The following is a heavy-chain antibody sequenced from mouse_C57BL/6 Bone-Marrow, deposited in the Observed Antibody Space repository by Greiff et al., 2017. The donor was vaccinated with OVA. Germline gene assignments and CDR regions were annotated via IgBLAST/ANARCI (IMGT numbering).Heavy chain of an antibody. CDR1: GYTFTDYE. V-gene: IGHV1-15*01. D-gene: IGHD2-13*01. CDR3: TRGYSDYYAMDY. J-gene: IGHJ4*01. Sequence: VQLQQSGAELVRPGASVTLSCTASGYTFTDYEMHWVKQTPVHGLEWIGAIDPETGGTAYNHKFKGKFILTADKSSNTAYLQLRSLTSEDSAAYYCTRGYSDYYAMDYWGQGNSVTVSA. CDR2: IDPETGGT.